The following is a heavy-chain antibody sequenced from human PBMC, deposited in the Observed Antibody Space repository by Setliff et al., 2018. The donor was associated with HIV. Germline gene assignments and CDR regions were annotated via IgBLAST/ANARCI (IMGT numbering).Heavy chain of an antibody. J-gene: IGHJ1*01. D-gene: IGHD3-22*01. CDR2: ISHTGRA. Sequence: SETLSLTCAVSGGSISSSNWWSWIRQPAGTGLEWIGTISHTGRANYSPSLESRATISLDTSTNHFSLRLASVTAADTAVYFCAKMGDYYDGSGYNYPFNIWGQGTLVTVSS. V-gene: IGHV4-4*02. CDR1: GGSISSSNW. CDR3: AKMGDYYDGSGYNYPFNI.